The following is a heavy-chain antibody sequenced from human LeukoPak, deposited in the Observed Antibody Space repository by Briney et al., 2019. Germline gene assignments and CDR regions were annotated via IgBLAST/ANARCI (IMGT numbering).Heavy chain of an antibody. Sequence: GGSLRLSCAASGFTFSSYGMHWVRQAPGKGLEWVAVISYDGSNKYYADSVKGRFTISRDNSKNMLYLQMNSLRAEDTAVYYCAKDVEDYWGQGTLVTVSS. CDR3: AKDVEDY. CDR2: ISYDGSNK. J-gene: IGHJ4*02. V-gene: IGHV3-30*18. CDR1: GFTFSSYG.